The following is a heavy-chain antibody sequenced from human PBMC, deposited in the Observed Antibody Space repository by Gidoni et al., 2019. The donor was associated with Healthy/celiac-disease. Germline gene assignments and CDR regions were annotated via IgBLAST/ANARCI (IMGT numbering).Heavy chain of an antibody. CDR1: GFTFSSYS. V-gene: IGHV3-21*01. CDR2: ISSSSSYI. D-gene: IGHD5-12*01. Sequence: EVQLVESGGGLVKPGGSLRLSCAASGFTFSSYSMNWVRQAPGKGLEWVSSISSSSSYIYYADSVKGRFTISRDNAKNSLYLQMNSLRAEDTAVYYCARIGDGYNPNFSFDYWGQGTLVTVSS. J-gene: IGHJ4*02. CDR3: ARIGDGYNPNFSFDY.